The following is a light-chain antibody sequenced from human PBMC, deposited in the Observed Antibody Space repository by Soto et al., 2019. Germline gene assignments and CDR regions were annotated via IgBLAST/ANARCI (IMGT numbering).Light chain of an antibody. CDR1: RSISNS. Sequence: DIQLTQSPSSLSASVGDRVTITCRASRSISNSLAWYQQRPGKAPKHLVYQGSTLQREVSSRFSGSGSGTEFTLTISSLQPDDFAIYYCQQYDSYPLTFGGGTRVEIK. J-gene: IGKJ4*01. CDR2: QGS. CDR3: QQYDSYPLT. V-gene: IGKV1-5*03.